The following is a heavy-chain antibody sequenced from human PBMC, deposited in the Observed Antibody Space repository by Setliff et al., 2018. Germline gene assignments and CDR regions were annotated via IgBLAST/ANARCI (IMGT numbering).Heavy chain of an antibody. CDR2: IKSKTDGGTT. V-gene: IGHV3-15*01. CDR1: GFTFSNAW. J-gene: IGHJ4*02. D-gene: IGHD6-19*01. CDR3: AKDSSGGRIDY. Sequence: GGSLRLSCAASGFTFSNAWMSWIRQAPGKGLEWVGRIKSKTDGGTTDYAAPVKGRFTISRDDSKNTLYLQMNSLRAEDTAVYYCAKDSSGGRIDYWGQGTLVTVSS.